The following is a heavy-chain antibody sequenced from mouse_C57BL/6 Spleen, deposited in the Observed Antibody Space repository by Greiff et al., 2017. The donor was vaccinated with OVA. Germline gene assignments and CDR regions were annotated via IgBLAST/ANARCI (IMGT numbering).Heavy chain of an antibody. V-gene: IGHV1-42*01. CDR1: GYSFTGYY. J-gene: IGHJ2*01. Sequence: VQLQQSGPELVKPGASVKISCKASGYSFTGYYMNWVKQSPEKSLEWIGEINPSTGGTTYNQKFKAKATLTVDKSSSTAYMQLKSLTSEDSAVYYCARMDGYYDYFDYWGQGTTLTVSS. CDR3: ARMDGYYDYFDY. D-gene: IGHD2-3*01. CDR2: INPSTGGT.